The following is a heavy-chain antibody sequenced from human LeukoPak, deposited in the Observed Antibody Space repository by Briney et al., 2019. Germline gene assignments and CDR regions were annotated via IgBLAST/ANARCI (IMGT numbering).Heavy chain of an antibody. V-gene: IGHV3-7*04. CDR2: IKEGGSET. CDR3: ARELYSGFRHSPFDY. CDR1: GFTFSSHG. D-gene: IGHD5-12*01. Sequence: GGSLILSCAASGFTFSSHGMSWVRQAPGKGLEWVANIKEGGSETYYVESVRGRFTISRDNAKNSLYLQMNSLRAEDTAVYYCARELYSGFRHSPFDYWGQGTLVTVSS. J-gene: IGHJ4*02.